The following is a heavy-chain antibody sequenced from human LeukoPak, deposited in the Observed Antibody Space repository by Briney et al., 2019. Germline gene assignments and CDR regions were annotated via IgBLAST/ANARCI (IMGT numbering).Heavy chain of an antibody. D-gene: IGHD3-10*01. CDR2: INPNSGGT. CDR1: GYTFTGYY. CDR3: ARVISKYYYYGMDV. J-gene: IGHJ6*02. V-gene: IGHV1-2*02. Sequence: GASVKVSCKASGYTFTGYYMHWVRQAPGQGLEWMGWINPNSGGTNYAQKFQGRVTMTRDTSISTAYMELSRLRSDDTAVYYCARVISKYYYYGMDVWGQGTTVTVSS.